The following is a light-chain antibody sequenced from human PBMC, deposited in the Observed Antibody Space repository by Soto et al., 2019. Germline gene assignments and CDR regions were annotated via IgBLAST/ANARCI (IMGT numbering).Light chain of an antibody. V-gene: IGKV3-11*01. J-gene: IGKJ5*01. CDR1: RSVRSP. Sequence: IVLTRSPAILALSPGDRATLSCRASRSVRSPLAWYQQKPGQAPRLLIYDASNRATGIPARFSGRGSGTDFTLTISSLEPEDFAVYYCKQRSSAITFGQGTRLAIK. CDR3: KQRSSAIT. CDR2: DAS.